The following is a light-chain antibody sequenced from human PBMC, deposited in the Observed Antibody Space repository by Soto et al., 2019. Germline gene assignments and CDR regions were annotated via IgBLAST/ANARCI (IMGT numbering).Light chain of an antibody. V-gene: IGKV3D-20*02. CDR1: QSVTTQ. Sequence: IVLTQSPGTLSLSPGERATLSCRASQSVTTQLAWYQQKPGQAPRLIIHGASSRATGVPDRITGSGSGTDFTLSISRLEPEDFAVYYCQQRNYWPRTFGQGTKVDIK. J-gene: IGKJ1*01. CDR3: QQRNYWPRT. CDR2: GAS.